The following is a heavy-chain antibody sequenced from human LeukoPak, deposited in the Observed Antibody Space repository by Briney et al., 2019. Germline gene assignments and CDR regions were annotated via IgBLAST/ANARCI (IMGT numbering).Heavy chain of an antibody. CDR1: GGSISSGGYY. J-gene: IGHJ5*02. CDR2: IYHSGST. V-gene: IGHV4-30-2*01. Sequence: PSETLSLTCTVSGGSISSGGYYWSWIRQPPGKGLEWIGYIYHSGSTYYNPSLKSRVTISVDRSKNQFFLKLSSVTAADTAVYYCARESYDFWSGYGFDPWGQGTLVTVSS. CDR3: ARESYDFWSGYGFDP. D-gene: IGHD3-3*01.